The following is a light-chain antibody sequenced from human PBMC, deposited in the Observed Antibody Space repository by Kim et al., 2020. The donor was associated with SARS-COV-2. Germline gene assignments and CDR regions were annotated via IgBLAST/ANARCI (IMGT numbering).Light chain of an antibody. Sequence: SASVGDRVTITCRASQGISNYLAWYQQKPGKVPKLLIYAASALQSGVPSRFSGSGSETDFSLNISSLQPEDVATYYCQKYNNAPYTFGQGTKLEI. CDR2: AAS. CDR1: QGISNY. V-gene: IGKV1-27*01. CDR3: QKYNNAPYT. J-gene: IGKJ2*01.